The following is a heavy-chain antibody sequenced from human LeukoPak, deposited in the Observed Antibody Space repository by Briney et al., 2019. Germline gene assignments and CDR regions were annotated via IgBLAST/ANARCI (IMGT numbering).Heavy chain of an antibody. CDR2: INHSGST. V-gene: IGHV4-34*01. CDR1: GGSFSGYY. Sequence: SETLSLTCAVYGGSFSGYYWSWIRQPPGKGLEWIGEINHSGSTNYNPSLKSRVTISVDTSNNQFSLKLSSVTAADTAVYYCARRWRTGIAVAGTPFDYWGQGTLVTVSS. J-gene: IGHJ4*02. D-gene: IGHD6-19*01. CDR3: ARRWRTGIAVAGTPFDY.